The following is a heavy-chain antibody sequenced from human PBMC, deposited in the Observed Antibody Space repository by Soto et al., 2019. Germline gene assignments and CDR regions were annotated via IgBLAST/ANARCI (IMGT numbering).Heavy chain of an antibody. Sequence: SETLSLTCTVSGGSISSSSDYWGWIRQPPGKGLEWIGSIYYSGSTYYNPSLKSRVTISVDTSKNQFSLKLSSVTAADTAVYYCARHVTIFGVVIPQYYYYMDVWGKGTTVTVSS. CDR2: IYYSGST. J-gene: IGHJ6*03. CDR1: GGSISSSSDY. D-gene: IGHD3-3*01. V-gene: IGHV4-39*01. CDR3: ARHVTIFGVVIPQYYYYMDV.